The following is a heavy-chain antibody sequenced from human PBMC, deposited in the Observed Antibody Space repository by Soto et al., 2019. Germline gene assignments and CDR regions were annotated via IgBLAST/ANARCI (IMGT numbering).Heavy chain of an antibody. CDR3: ARESLVVVAATPPWFDP. Sequence: GGSLRLSCAASGFTFSDYYMSWIRQAPGKGLEWVSYISSSGSTIYYADSLKGRFTISRDNAKNSLYLQMNSLRAEDTAVYYCARESLVVVAATPPWFDPWGQGTLVTVSS. CDR1: GFTFSDYY. J-gene: IGHJ5*02. D-gene: IGHD2-15*01. V-gene: IGHV3-11*01. CDR2: ISSSGSTI.